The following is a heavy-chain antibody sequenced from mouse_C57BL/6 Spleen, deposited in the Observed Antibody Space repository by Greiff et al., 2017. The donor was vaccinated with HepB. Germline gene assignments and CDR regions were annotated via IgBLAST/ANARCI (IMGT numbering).Heavy chain of an antibody. CDR2: IYPGDGDT. Sequence: QVQLQQSGPELVKPGASVKISCKASGYAFSSSWMNWVKQRPGKGLEWIGRIYPGDGDTNYNGKFKGKATLTADKSSSTAYMQLSSLTSEDSAVYFCARGHALTGFYAMDYWGQGTSVTVSS. J-gene: IGHJ4*01. D-gene: IGHD4-1*01. V-gene: IGHV1-82*01. CDR1: GYAFSSSW. CDR3: ARGHALTGFYAMDY.